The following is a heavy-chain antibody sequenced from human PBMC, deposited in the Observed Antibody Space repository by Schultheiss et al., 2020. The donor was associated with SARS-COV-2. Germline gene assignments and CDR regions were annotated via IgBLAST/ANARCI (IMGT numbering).Heavy chain of an antibody. Sequence: GSLRLSCTVSGGSISSYYWSWIRQPPGKGLEWIGEINHSGSTNYNPSLKSRVTISVDTSKNQFSLKLSSVTAADTAVYYCARYTSSSWYQYYYYYMDVWGKGTTVTVSS. D-gene: IGHD6-13*01. V-gene: IGHV4-59*01. J-gene: IGHJ6*03. CDR2: INHSGST. CDR3: ARYTSSSWYQYYYYYMDV. CDR1: GGSISSYY.